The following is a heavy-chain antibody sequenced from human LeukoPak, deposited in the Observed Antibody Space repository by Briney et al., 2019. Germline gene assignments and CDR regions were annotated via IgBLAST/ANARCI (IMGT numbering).Heavy chain of an antibody. Sequence: QAGGSLRLSCAASGFTFSSYEMNWVRQAPGKGLEWVSYISSSGSTIYYADSVKGRFTIPGDNAKNSLYLQMNSLRAEDTAVYYCARANSHRYWGQGTLVTVSS. D-gene: IGHD2/OR15-2a*01. CDR2: ISSSGSTI. V-gene: IGHV3-48*03. CDR3: ARANSHRY. J-gene: IGHJ4*02. CDR1: GFTFSSYE.